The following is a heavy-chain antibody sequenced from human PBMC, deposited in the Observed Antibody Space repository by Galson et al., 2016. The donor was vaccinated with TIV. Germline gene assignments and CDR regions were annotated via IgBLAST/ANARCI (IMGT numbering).Heavy chain of an antibody. V-gene: IGHV3-11*04. CDR2: ISGSGTIQ. Sequence: SLRLSCAASGFSFSDYYMSWIRQAPGKGLEWISHISGSGTIQYYADSVKGRFTVSRDNTKNSVSLQMNSLRAEDTAVYYCARQGYYDSSGYYVSWGQGTLVTVSS. CDR3: ARQGYYDSSGYYVS. CDR1: GFSFSDYY. J-gene: IGHJ5*02. D-gene: IGHD3-22*01.